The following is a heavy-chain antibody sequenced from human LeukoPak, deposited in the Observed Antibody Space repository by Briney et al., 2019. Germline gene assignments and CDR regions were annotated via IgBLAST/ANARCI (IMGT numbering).Heavy chain of an antibody. D-gene: IGHD3-10*01. CDR2: IWYDGSNK. Sequence: GGSLRLSCAASGFTFSSYGMHWVRQAPGKGLGWVAVIWYDGSNKYYADSVKGRFTISRDNSKNTLYLQMNSLRAEDTAVYYCARDPHYYGSGSYAYYYYGMDVWGQGTTVTVSS. J-gene: IGHJ6*02. CDR3: ARDPHYYGSGSYAYYYYGMDV. V-gene: IGHV3-33*01. CDR1: GFTFSSYG.